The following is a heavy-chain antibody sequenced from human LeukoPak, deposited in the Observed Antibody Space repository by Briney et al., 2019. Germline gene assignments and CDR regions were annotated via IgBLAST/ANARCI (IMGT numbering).Heavy chain of an antibody. CDR1: GGSFSGYY. Sequence: KPSETLPLTCAVYGGSFSGYYWGWIRQPPGKGLEWIGNIFYSGSTYYSPSLKSRVTISLDTSRNQFSLKLNSVTAADTAVYYCAKSNGYGLVDIWGQGTMVTVSS. J-gene: IGHJ3*02. V-gene: IGHV4-34*12. CDR2: IFYSGST. D-gene: IGHD3-10*01. CDR3: AKSNGYGLVDI.